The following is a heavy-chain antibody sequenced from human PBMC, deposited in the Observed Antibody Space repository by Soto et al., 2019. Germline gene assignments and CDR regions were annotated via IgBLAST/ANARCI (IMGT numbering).Heavy chain of an antibody. Sequence: SETLSLTCAVYGGSFSGYYWSWIRQPPGKGLEWIGEINHSGSTNYNPSLKGRVTISVDTSKNQFSLKLSSVTAADTAVYYWARARKDTAMGNYYYYGMDVWGQGTTVTVSS. CDR2: INHSGST. V-gene: IGHV4-34*01. CDR3: ARARKDTAMGNYYYYGMDV. D-gene: IGHD5-18*01. CDR1: GGSFSGYY. J-gene: IGHJ6*02.